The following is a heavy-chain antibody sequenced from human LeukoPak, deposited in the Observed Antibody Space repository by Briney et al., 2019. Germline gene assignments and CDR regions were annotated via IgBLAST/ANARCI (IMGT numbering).Heavy chain of an antibody. CDR3: ARRRSNDDQDY. CDR2: IDPSDSYT. D-gene: IGHD4-11*01. Sequence: GESLRISCQASGCSLTSYWISWVRQMPGKGLEWIGRIDPSDSYTDYSPSFQGHVTISADKSINTAYLQWYSLKASDTAMYYCARRRSNDDQDYWGQGTLVTVSS. V-gene: IGHV5-10-1*01. CDR1: GCSLTSYW. J-gene: IGHJ4*02.